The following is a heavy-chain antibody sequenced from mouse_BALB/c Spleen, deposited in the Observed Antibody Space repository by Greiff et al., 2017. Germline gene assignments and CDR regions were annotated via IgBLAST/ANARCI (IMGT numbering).Heavy chain of an antibody. Sequence: QVQLKESGPGLVAPSQSLSITCTVSGFSLTGYGVNWVRQPPGKGLEWLGMIWGDGSTDYNSALKSRLSISKDNSKSQVFLKMNSLQTDDTARYYCARDSYYYGSSPHAMDYWGQGTSFTVSS. CDR1: GFSLTGYG. CDR2: IWGDGST. D-gene: IGHD1-1*01. CDR3: ARDSYYYGSSPHAMDY. V-gene: IGHV2-6-7*01. J-gene: IGHJ4*01.